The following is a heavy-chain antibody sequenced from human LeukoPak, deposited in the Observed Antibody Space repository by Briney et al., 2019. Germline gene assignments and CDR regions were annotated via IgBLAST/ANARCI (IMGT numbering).Heavy chain of an antibody. CDR3: ARVGAYDILTGYLYYFDY. Sequence: GASVKVSCKASGYTFTNYAISWVRQAPGQGLHWMGWISAYSGDTNYAQSLQGSVTMTTDTSTSTVYMELRSLRSDDTAVYYCARVGAYDILTGYLYYFDYWGQGTLVTVSS. D-gene: IGHD3-9*01. CDR1: GYTFTNYA. V-gene: IGHV1-18*01. J-gene: IGHJ4*02. CDR2: ISAYSGDT.